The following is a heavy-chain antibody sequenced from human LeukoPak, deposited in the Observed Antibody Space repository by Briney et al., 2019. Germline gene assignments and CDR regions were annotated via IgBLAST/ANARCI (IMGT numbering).Heavy chain of an antibody. V-gene: IGHV1-3*01. CDR3: ARVYSSGWPFDY. CDR1: GYTFTSYA. Sequence: GASVKVSCKASGYTFTSYAMHWVRQAPGQRLEWMGWINAGNGNTKYSQKFQGRVTITRDTSACTAYMELSSLRSEDTAVYYCARVYSSGWPFDYWGQGTLVTVSS. CDR2: INAGNGNT. D-gene: IGHD6-19*01. J-gene: IGHJ4*02.